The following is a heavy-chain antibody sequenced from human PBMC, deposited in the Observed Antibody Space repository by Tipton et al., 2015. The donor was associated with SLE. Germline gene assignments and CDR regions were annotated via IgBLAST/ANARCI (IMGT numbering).Heavy chain of an antibody. V-gene: IGHV3-33*06. CDR2: IWYDGSNK. J-gene: IGHJ4*02. D-gene: IGHD4-17*01. CDR3: AKDRGGSEDRTTVPED. CDR1: GFTFDDYA. Sequence: SLRLSCAASGFTFDDYAMHWVRQAPGKGLEWVAVIWYDGSNKKYADSVKGRFTISRDNSKNTLYLQMNSLRAEDTAVYYCAKDRGGSEDRTTVPEDWGQGTLVTVSS.